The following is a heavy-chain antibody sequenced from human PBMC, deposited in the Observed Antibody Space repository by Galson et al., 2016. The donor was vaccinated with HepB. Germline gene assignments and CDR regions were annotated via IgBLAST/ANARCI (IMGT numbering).Heavy chain of an antibody. Sequence: SLRLSCAASGFTLSSSAMSWVRQAPGKGLEWAGRIRSKADGGTTGYAAFVKGRFTVSRDDSKNMLYLQMNSLNTEDTAVYYCTPGTGSHWGQGTTVTVSS. CDR1: GFTLSSSA. J-gene: IGHJ6*02. CDR2: IRSKADGGTT. CDR3: TPGTGSH. D-gene: IGHD3-10*01. V-gene: IGHV3-15*01.